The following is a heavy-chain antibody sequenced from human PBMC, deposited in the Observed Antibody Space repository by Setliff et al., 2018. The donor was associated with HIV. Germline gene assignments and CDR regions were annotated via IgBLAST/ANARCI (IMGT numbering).Heavy chain of an antibody. V-gene: IGHV5-51*01. Sequence: ESLKISCKGSGYTFTSYWIGWVRQMPGKGPEWMVIIYPGDSDTRYSPSFQGRVTISADKSINTAYLQWSSLQASDTAMYYCARRASKASLDYWGQGTLVTVSS. CDR2: IYPGDSDT. CDR3: ARRASKASLDY. J-gene: IGHJ4*02. CDR1: GYTFTSYW.